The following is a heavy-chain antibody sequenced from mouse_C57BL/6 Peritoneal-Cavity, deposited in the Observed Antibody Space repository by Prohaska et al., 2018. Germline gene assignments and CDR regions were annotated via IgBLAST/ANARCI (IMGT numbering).Heavy chain of an antibody. CDR2: IWSGGST. CDR1: GFSLTSYG. J-gene: IGHJ2*01. Sequence: QVQLKQSGPGLVQPSQSLSITCTVSGFSLTSYGVHWVRQSLGKGLEWLGVIWSGGSTDYNAAFISRLSISKDNSKSQVFFKMNSLQADDTAIYYCARNWYYFDYWGQGTTLTVSS. CDR3: ARNWYYFDY. V-gene: IGHV2-2*01.